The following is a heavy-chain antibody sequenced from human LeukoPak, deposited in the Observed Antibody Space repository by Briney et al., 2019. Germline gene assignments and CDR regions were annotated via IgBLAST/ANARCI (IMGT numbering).Heavy chain of an antibody. Sequence: SETLSLTCTVSGGSISSGSYYWSWIRQPAGKGLEWIGRIYTSGSTNYNPSLKSRVTISVDTSKSQFSLKLSSVTAADTAVYYCATFRAWGQGTLVTVSS. CDR3: ATFRA. CDR1: GGSISSGSYY. CDR2: IYTSGST. V-gene: IGHV4-61*02. J-gene: IGHJ5*02.